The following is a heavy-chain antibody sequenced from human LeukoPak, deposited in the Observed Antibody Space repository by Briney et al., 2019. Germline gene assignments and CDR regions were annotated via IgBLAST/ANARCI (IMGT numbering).Heavy chain of an antibody. J-gene: IGHJ4*02. D-gene: IGHD6-19*01. CDR3: ARVEGGSSGWVDY. CDR1: GFPFSSYS. V-gene: IGHV3-21*01. CDR2: ISSSSSYI. Sequence: GGSLRLSYAASGFPFSSYSMNWVRQAPGKGLEWVSSISSSSSYIYYADSVKGRFTIFRDNAKNSLYLQMNSLRAEDTAVYYCARVEGGSSGWVDYWGQGTLVTVSS.